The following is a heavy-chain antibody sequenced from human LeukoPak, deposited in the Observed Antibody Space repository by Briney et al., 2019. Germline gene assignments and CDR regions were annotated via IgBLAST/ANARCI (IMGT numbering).Heavy chain of an antibody. J-gene: IGHJ4*02. D-gene: IGHD6-19*01. V-gene: IGHV3-7*04. Sequence: GGSLRLSCAASGYTFSGYWMNWVRQAPGKGLEWVANIKQDGSEKYYVDSVKGRFTISRDNAKNSLYLQLNSLRVEDTAVYYCAGGTGWLIDYWGRGTLVAVSS. CDR1: GYTFSGYW. CDR2: IKQDGSEK. CDR3: AGGTGWLIDY.